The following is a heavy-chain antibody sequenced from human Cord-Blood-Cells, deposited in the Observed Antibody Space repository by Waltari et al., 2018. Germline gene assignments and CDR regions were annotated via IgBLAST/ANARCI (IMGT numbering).Heavy chain of an antibody. CDR2: INHSGST. CDR1: GGSFRGYY. Sequence: QVQLQQWGAGLLKPSETLSLTCAVYGGSFRGYYWSWTRQPPWKGLEWIGEINHSGSTNYNPSLKSRVTISVDTSKNQFSLKLSSVTAADTAVYYCARGLHYYDSSGYYYFDYWGQGTLVTVSS. D-gene: IGHD3-22*01. J-gene: IGHJ4*02. CDR3: ARGLHYYDSSGYYYFDY. V-gene: IGHV4-34*01.